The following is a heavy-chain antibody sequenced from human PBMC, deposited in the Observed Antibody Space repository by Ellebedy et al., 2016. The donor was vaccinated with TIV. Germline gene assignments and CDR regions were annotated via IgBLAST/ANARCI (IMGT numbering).Heavy chain of an antibody. Sequence: GESLKISCAASGFTFSSYTMNWVRQAPGKGLEWVSSISGSSTYIYYADSVKGRFAISRDNAKNSLYLQMNSLRAEDTAVYYCARKVPAPTTVPPNWYFDLWGRGTLVTVS. CDR1: GFTFSSYT. CDR3: ARKVPAPTTVPPNWYFDL. CDR2: ISGSSTYI. D-gene: IGHD4-17*01. V-gene: IGHV3-21*01. J-gene: IGHJ2*01.